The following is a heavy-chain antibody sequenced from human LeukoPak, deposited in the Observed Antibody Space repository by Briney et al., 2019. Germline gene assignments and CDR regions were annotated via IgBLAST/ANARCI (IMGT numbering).Heavy chain of an antibody. V-gene: IGHV1-18*01. CDR1: GYTFTSYG. CDR2: ISAYNGNT. J-gene: IGHJ4*02. Sequence: GASVKVSCKASGYTFTSYGISWVRQAPGQGLEWMGWISAYNGNTNYAQKLQGRVTMTRDTSTSTVYMELSSLRSEDTAVYYCARPKQDYDSSGYYYYFDYWGQGTLVTVSS. D-gene: IGHD3-22*01. CDR3: ARPKQDYDSSGYYYYFDY.